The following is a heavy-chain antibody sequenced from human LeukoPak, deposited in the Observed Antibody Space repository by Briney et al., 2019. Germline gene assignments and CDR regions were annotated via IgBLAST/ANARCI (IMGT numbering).Heavy chain of an antibody. CDR2: IYSGGDT. CDR1: GASMDGYF. J-gene: IGHJ5*02. V-gene: IGHV4-4*09. CDR3: ARAGGSGWYGKLDP. D-gene: IGHD6-19*01. Sequence: SETLSLTCTVSGASMDGYFWSWIRQPPGKGLEWIGFIYSGGDTSYSPSLRSRLTIAVDTSKSQFFLKLYSVTAADTAVYYRARAGGSGWYGKLDPWGQGTLVTVSS.